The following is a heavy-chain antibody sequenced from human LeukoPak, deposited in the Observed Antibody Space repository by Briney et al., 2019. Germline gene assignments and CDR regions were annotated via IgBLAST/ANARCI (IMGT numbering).Heavy chain of an antibody. Sequence: GGSLRLSCAASGFALSSYPMQWVRQAPGKGLEFVSAISVDGETTSYADSVKGRFTISRDNSQNTLYLQMDSLRAEDMAVYYCARGAPHYDILTGYGDYWGQGTLVTVSS. CDR2: ISVDGETT. J-gene: IGHJ4*02. D-gene: IGHD3-9*01. V-gene: IGHV3-64*02. CDR3: ARGAPHYDILTGYGDY. CDR1: GFALSSYP.